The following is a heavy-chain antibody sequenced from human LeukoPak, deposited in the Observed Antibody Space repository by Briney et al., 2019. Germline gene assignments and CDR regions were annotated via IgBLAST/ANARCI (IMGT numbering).Heavy chain of an antibody. Sequence: SETLSLTCTVSGGSISSSSYYWGWIRQPPGKGLEWIGSIYYSGSTYYNPSLKSRVTISVDTSKNQFSLKLSSVTAADTAVYYCARNWPPGAFDIWGQGTMVTVSS. CDR2: IYYSGST. CDR3: ARNWPPGAFDI. V-gene: IGHV4-39*01. J-gene: IGHJ3*02. CDR1: GGSISSSSYY.